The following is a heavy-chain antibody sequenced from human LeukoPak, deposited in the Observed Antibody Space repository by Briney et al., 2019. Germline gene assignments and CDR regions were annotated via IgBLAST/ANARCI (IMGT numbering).Heavy chain of an antibody. CDR2: ISVSGGST. CDR1: GFTFSSYA. J-gene: IGHJ4*02. CDR3: AKGANWDPGVDY. V-gene: IGHV3-23*01. D-gene: IGHD7-27*01. Sequence: GGSLRLSCAASGFTFSSYAMSWVRQAPGKGLEGVSAISVSGGSTYYADSVRGRFTISRDNSKNTLYLQMNSLRAEDTAVYYCAKGANWDPGVDYWGQGTLVTVSS.